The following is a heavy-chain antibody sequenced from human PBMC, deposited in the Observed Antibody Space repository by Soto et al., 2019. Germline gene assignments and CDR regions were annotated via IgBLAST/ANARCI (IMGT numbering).Heavy chain of an antibody. V-gene: IGHV4-59*08. CDR1: GGSISSYY. Sequence: SETLSLTCTVSGGSISSYYWSWIRQPPGKGLEWIGYIYYSGSTNYNPSLKSRVTISVDTSKNQFSLKLSSVTAADTAVYYCARLPKYTVTALFFDYWGQGTLVTVSS. D-gene: IGHD4-17*01. CDR3: ARLPKYTVTALFFDY. J-gene: IGHJ4*02. CDR2: IYYSGST.